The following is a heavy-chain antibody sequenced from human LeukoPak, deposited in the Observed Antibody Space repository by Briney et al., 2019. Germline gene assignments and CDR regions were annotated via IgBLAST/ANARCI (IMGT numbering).Heavy chain of an antibody. Sequence: ASVKVSCKASGVTLITHIISWVRQAPGQGLEWMGRIIPMLSITNYAQKFQGRVTITADKSTNTAYMELTSLTSGDTAVYFCARHSSRGHYYDFDSWGQGTLVTVSS. CDR1: GVTLITHI. J-gene: IGHJ4*02. D-gene: IGHD3-22*01. CDR2: IIPMLSIT. V-gene: IGHV1-69*02. CDR3: ARHSSRGHYYDFDS.